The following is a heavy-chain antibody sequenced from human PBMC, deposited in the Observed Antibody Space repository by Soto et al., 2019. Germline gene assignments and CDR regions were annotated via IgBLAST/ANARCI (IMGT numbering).Heavy chain of an antibody. V-gene: IGHV2-5*02. D-gene: IGHD2-15*01. CDR1: GFSLSTSGVG. CDR2: IYWDDDK. CDR3: EHVLVVVANYGMDV. J-gene: IGHJ6*02. Sequence: QITLKESGPTLVKPTQTLTLTCTFSGFSLSTSGVGVGWIRQPPGKALEWLALIYWDDDKRYSPSLTSRLTITKDTAKNQVVLTMTTMDPVDTATYDCEHVLVVVANYGMDVWGQGTTVTVSS.